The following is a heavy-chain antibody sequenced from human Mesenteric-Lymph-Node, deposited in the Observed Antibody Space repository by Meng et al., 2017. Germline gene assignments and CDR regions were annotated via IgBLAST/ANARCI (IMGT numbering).Heavy chain of an antibody. CDR3: AREGEYYYYSFDY. CDR1: GYSFTRYY. D-gene: IGHD3-16*01. CDR2: VNPNSGGT. J-gene: IGHJ4*02. V-gene: IGHV1-2*06. Sequence: QVQLVQSGAEVTRPGASVKVSCKTSGYSFTRYYLHWVRQAPGQGLEWMGRVNPNSGGTNYALNFLGRVSMTRDTSISTAYMELSRLRSDDTAVYYCAREGEYYYYSFDYWGQGTLVTVSS.